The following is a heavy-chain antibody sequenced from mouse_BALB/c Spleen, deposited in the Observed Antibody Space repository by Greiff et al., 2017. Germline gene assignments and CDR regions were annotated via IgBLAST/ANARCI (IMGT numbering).Heavy chain of an antibody. CDR1: GFTFSDYG. CDR3: ARGTGAYYAMDY. Sequence: EVHLVESGGGLVQPGGSRKLSCAASGFTFSDYGMAWVRQAPGKGPEWVAFISNLAYSIYYADTVTGRFTISRENAKNTLYLEMSSLRSEDTAMYYCARGTGAYYAMDYWGQGTSVTVSS. J-gene: IGHJ4*01. V-gene: IGHV5-15*02. D-gene: IGHD4-1*01. CDR2: ISNLAYSI.